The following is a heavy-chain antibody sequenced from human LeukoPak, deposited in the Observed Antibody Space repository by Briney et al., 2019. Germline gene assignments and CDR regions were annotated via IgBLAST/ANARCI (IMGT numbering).Heavy chain of an antibody. J-gene: IGHJ4*02. CDR2: IWYDGSNK. Sequence: PGGSLRLSCAASGFXFSNYGIHWVRQAPGKGLEWMAVIWYDGSNKYYADSVKGRFTISRDNSKNTLYLQMNSLRAEDTAVYYCAREGPLLTYYYDSSGYYYFDYWGQGTPVTVSS. D-gene: IGHD3-22*01. CDR1: GFXFSNYG. CDR3: AREGPLLTYYYDSSGYYYFDY. V-gene: IGHV3-33*01.